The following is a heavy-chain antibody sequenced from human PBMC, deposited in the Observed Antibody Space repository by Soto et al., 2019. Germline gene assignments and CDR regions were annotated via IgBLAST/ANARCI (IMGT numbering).Heavy chain of an antibody. Sequence: QVQLVESGGGVVQPGRSLRLSCAASGFTFSSYGMHWVRQAPGKGLEWVAVISYDGSNKYYADSVKGRITISRDNSKNTLYLQMNSLRAEDTAVYYCAGYNQKTDAFDIWGQGTMVTVSS. V-gene: IGHV3-30*03. CDR3: AGYNQKTDAFDI. CDR2: ISYDGSNK. D-gene: IGHD3-10*01. J-gene: IGHJ3*02. CDR1: GFTFSSYG.